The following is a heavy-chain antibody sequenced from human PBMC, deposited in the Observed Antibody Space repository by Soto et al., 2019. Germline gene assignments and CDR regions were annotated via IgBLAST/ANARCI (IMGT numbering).Heavy chain of an antibody. CDR3: AREGWWELPDY. CDR1: GGSISSSSYY. CDR2: IYYSGST. J-gene: IGHJ4*02. V-gene: IGHV4-39*02. Sequence: QLQLQESGPGLVKPSETLSLTCTVSGGSISSSSYYWGWIRQPPGKGLEWIGSIYYSGSTYYNPSLKSRVTISVDTSKNQFSLKLSSVTAADTAVYYCAREGWWELPDYWGQGTLVTVSS. D-gene: IGHD1-26*01.